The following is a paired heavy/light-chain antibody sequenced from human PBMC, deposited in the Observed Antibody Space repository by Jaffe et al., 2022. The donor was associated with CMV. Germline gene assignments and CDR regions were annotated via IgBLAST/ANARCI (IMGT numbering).Heavy chain of an antibody. D-gene: IGHD3-3*01. CDR2: IRRKDYGGTT. CDR1: GFTFGDYP. V-gene: IGHV3-49*04. Sequence: EVQLVESGGGLVQPGRSLRLSCTTSGFTFGDYPMSWVRQAPGKGLEWVGFIRRKDYGGTTEYAASVKGRFTISRDDSRSIAYLQMNGLKTEDTAVYYCTRDTLKNFWSGRDASDIWGQGTMVTVSS. CDR3: TRDTLKNFWSGRDASDI. J-gene: IGHJ3*02.
Light chain of an antibody. Sequence: EIVLTQSPGTLSLSPGERATLSCRASQSVSSSYLAWYQQKPGQAPRLLIHGASTRATGIPDRFGGSGSGTDFTLTISRLEPEDFAVYYCQQYVTSPRTFGQGTNVEIK. V-gene: IGKV3-20*01. CDR3: QQYVTSPRT. CDR2: GAS. CDR1: QSVSSSY. J-gene: IGKJ2*01.